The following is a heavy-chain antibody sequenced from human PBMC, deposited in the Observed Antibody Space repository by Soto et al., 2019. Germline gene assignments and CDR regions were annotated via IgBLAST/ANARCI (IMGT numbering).Heavy chain of an antibody. Sequence: QVQLVESGGGLVKPGGSLRLSCAASGFTFSDYYMSWIRQAPGKGLEWVSYISSSGSTIYYADSVKGRFTISRDNAKNSLYLQMNSLRAEDTAVYYCARVPTGYSYGPAGYYYGMDVLGQGTTGTVSS. CDR3: ARVPTGYSYGPAGYYYGMDV. CDR2: ISSSGSTI. CDR1: GFTFSDYY. V-gene: IGHV3-11*01. J-gene: IGHJ6*02. D-gene: IGHD5-18*01.